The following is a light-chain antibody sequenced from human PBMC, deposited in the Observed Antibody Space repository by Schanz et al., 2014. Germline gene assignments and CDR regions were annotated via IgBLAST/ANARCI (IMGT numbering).Light chain of an antibody. V-gene: IGLV2-14*01. Sequence: QSALTQPASVSGSPGQSITVSCTGTSSDVGDSNYLSWYQQHPGKAPKLIIYDVNNRPSGVSNRFSGSKSGNTASLTISGLQAEDEADYYCSSYAGSNNLVFGGGTKLTVL. CDR3: SSYAGSNNLV. J-gene: IGLJ2*01. CDR2: DVN. CDR1: SSDVGDSNY.